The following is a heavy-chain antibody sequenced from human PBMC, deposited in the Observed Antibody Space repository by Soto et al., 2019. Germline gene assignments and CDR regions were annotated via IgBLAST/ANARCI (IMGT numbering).Heavy chain of an antibody. CDR1: GFTFSSCA. Sequence: GGSLRLSCAASGFTFSSCAMGWVRQAPGKGLEWVSDIIDSGASTYYADSVQGRFTISRDISKSTLYLQMNSLRAEDTALYYCAKGRSYYYYYGVDVWGQGTTVTVSS. CDR2: IIDSGAST. CDR3: AKGRSYYYYYGVDV. V-gene: IGHV3-23*01. J-gene: IGHJ6*02.